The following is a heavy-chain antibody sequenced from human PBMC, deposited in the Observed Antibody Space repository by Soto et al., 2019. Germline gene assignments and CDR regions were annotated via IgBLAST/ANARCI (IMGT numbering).Heavy chain of an antibody. V-gene: IGHV4-34*01. D-gene: IGHD1-26*01. CDR1: GGSFSDYT. CDR3: ARGLISGSHYSGGWYYFDS. J-gene: IGHJ4*02. Sequence: SETLSLNYDVYGGSFSDYTWTWIRQTPGKGLQWIGQINHSGSANYNPSLKSRVTISVHTSSSQFSLELSSVTAADTAVYYCARGLISGSHYSGGWYYFDSWGQGTQVTVSS. CDR2: INHSGSA.